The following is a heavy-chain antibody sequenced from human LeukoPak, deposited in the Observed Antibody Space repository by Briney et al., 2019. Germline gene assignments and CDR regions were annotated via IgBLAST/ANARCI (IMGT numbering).Heavy chain of an antibody. D-gene: IGHD4-23*01. J-gene: IGHJ4*02. CDR1: GYTFTGYY. Sequence: ASVKVSCKASGYTFTGYYMHWGRQAPGQGLEWMGWINPTSGGTNYAQTFQCRVTMTTDTSTSTAYMELRSLRSDDTAVYYCARDRDYGSNSGGQADYWGQGTLVTVSS. CDR2: INPTSGGT. V-gene: IGHV1-2*02. CDR3: ARDRDYGSNSGGQADY.